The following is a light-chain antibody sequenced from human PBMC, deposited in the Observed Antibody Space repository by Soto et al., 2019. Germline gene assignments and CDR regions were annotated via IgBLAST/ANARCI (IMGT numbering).Light chain of an antibody. Sequence: QSVLTQPRSVSGSPGQSVTISCTGTSSDVGGYNYVSWYQQHPGKAPKLMIYDVSERPSGVPDRFSGSKSGNTASLTISGLQAEDEADYYCAAWDDSLNGYVFGTGTKVTVL. CDR3: AAWDDSLNGYV. CDR2: DVS. J-gene: IGLJ1*01. CDR1: SSDVGGYNY. V-gene: IGLV2-11*01.